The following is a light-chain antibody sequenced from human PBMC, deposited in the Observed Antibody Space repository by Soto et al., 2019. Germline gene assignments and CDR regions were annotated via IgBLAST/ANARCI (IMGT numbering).Light chain of an antibody. V-gene: IGLV2-14*01. CDR1: SSDVGGYNY. Sequence: QSALTQPASVSGSPGQSITISCTGTSSDVGGYNYVSWYQQHPGNAPKLLIYEVRNRPSGVSNRFSGSKSGNTASLTISGHQAEDEADYYCSSYTSTSTYVFGTGTKLTVL. CDR2: EVR. J-gene: IGLJ1*01. CDR3: SSYTSTSTYV.